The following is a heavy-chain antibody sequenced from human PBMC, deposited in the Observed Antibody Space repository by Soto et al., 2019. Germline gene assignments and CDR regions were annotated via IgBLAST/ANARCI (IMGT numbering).Heavy chain of an antibody. J-gene: IGHJ4*02. V-gene: IGHV3-30*04. CDR1: GFIFKNYA. Sequence: QVQLVESGGGVVQPGRSLRLSCAVSGFIFKNYALNWVRQAPGKGLEWVASITRDGYNKYYADSVKGRFTISRDNSKNTLSLQMTALRVEDSSVYYCTKSSGGSSSVGMEYWGPGTLVTVSS. CDR2: ITRDGYNK. D-gene: IGHD6-6*01. CDR3: TKSSGGSSSVGMEY.